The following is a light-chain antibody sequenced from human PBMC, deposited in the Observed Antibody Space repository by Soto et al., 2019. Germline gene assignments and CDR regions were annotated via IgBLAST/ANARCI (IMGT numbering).Light chain of an antibody. J-gene: IGKJ1*01. CDR1: QSISNN. CDR3: QQSYSTRWT. Sequence: IQMTQSPSSLSASVGDRVTITCRASQSISNNLNWYQQKSGTAPKLLIYATSRLQSGVPSRFSGSGSGTVFTLSISRLQPEDFATYFCQQSYSTRWTFGPGTEVEVK. V-gene: IGKV1-39*01. CDR2: ATS.